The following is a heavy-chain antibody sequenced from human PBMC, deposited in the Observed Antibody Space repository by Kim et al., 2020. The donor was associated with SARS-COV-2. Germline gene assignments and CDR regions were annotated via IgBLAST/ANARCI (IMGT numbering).Heavy chain of an antibody. CDR3: AKVIGSGYYYYFDY. V-gene: IGHV3-23*01. D-gene: IGHD3-22*01. Sequence: ADAGKGRFTNSRDNSRNTLYVHLNSLRAEDTALYYCAKVIGSGYYYYFDYWGQGALVTVSS. J-gene: IGHJ4*02.